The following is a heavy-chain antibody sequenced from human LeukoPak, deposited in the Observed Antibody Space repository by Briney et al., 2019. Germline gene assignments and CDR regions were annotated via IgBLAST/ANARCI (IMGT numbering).Heavy chain of an antibody. CDR1: GFRFSSYG. CDR2: IQNDGTKK. CDR3: AKDAANHGCFDP. D-gene: IGHD1-14*01. Sequence: PGGSLRLSCAASGFRFSSYGWNWVRQAPGNGLKWVSFIQNDGTKKCYADFVKGRFTISRENSVNTLYLQMDSLRPEDTAVYYCAKDAANHGCFDPGGQGWLVTVSS. V-gene: IGHV3-30*02. J-gene: IGHJ5*02.